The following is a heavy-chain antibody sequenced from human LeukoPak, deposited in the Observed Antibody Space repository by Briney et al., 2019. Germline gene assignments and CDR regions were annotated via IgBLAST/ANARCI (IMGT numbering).Heavy chain of an antibody. D-gene: IGHD3-16*01. CDR1: GGSVRNSDYY. CDR3: TRLPGETWGLFDF. J-gene: IGHJ4*02. V-gene: IGHV4-39*01. CDR2: VYYSGST. Sequence: SETLSLTCNVSGGSVRNSDYYWGWIRQPPGKGLEWIASVYYSGSTNYSPSLKSRVSISIDTSKNQFSLKLSSVTAADTAIYYCTRLPGETWGLFDFWGRGILITVSS.